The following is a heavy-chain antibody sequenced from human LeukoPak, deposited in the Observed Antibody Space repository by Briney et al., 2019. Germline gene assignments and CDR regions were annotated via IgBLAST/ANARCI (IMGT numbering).Heavy chain of an antibody. Sequence: PGGSLRLSCAASGFTFGDYGMSWVRQAPGKGLEWVSGINWNGGSTGYADSVKGRFTISRDNAKSSLYLQMSSLGVEDTAVYYCARRDTPSKWYYYIDVWGKGTTVRVSS. D-gene: IGHD2-15*01. CDR1: GFTFGDYG. CDR3: ARRDTPSKWYYYIDV. J-gene: IGHJ6*03. V-gene: IGHV3-20*04. CDR2: INWNGGST.